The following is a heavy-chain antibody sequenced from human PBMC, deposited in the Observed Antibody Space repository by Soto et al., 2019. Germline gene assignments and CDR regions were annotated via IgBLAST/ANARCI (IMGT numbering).Heavy chain of an antibody. CDR1: GFTFATYH. J-gene: IGHJ6*02. CDR2: ISSGNEVI. D-gene: IGHD5-18*01. V-gene: IGHV3-48*02. Sequence: PGGSLRLSCAASGFTFATYHMDWVRQAPGKGLEWVSYISSGNEVIYYADSVKGRFTIARDNAKNSLYLQMNSLTDEDTAVYYCARDGLRGYNMDVWGQGTTVTVSS. CDR3: ARDGLRGYNMDV.